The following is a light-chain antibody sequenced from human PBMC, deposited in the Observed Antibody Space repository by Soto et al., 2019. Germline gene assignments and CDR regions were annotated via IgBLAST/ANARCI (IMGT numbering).Light chain of an antibody. CDR2: GAS. Sequence: EIVLTQSPGTLSLSPGERATLSCRASQSVSSSYLAWYQQKPGQAPRLLIYGASSRATGIPDRFSGSGSGKDFTLNISRLEPEDFAVYYCQQYGSSLRITFGQGTRLEI. J-gene: IGKJ5*01. CDR1: QSVSSSY. V-gene: IGKV3-20*01. CDR3: QQYGSSLRIT.